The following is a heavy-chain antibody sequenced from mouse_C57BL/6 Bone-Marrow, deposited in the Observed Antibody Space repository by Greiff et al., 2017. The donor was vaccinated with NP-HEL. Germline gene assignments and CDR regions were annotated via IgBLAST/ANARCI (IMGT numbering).Heavy chain of an antibody. V-gene: IGHV1-76*01. D-gene: IGHD2-5*01. J-gene: IGHJ2*01. CDR2: IYPGSGNT. CDR1: GYTFTDYY. CDR3: AREGGYYSNYDYFDY. Sequence: QVQLQQSGAELVRPGASVKLSCKASGYTFTDYYINWVKQRPGQGLEWIARIYPGSGNTYYNEKFKGKATLTAEKSSSTAYMQLSSLTSEDSAVYFCAREGGYYSNYDYFDYWGQGTTLTVSS.